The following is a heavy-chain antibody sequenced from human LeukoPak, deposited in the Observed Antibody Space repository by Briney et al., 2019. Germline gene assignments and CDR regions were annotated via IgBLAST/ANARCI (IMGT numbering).Heavy chain of an antibody. D-gene: IGHD1-14*01. Sequence: GRSLRLSCAGAGFTFGGYGMHWVRQTPGKGLEWVAVIAYDGSRAFYADSVKGRFTISRDNSKNTMSVQMDDLRAEDTAVYYCTRYNNDHFDYWGQGTLVTVSS. CDR1: GFTFGGYG. CDR3: TRYNNDHFDY. CDR2: IAYDGSRA. J-gene: IGHJ4*02. V-gene: IGHV3-33*01.